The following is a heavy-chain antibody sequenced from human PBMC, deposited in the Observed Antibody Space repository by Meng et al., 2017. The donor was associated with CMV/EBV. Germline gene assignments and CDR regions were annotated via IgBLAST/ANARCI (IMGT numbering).Heavy chain of an antibody. V-gene: IGHV4-4*07. J-gene: IGHJ5*02. CDR2: IYTSGST. D-gene: IGHD2-15*01. CDR1: GGSLSSYY. Sequence: QVQLQEPSPGLVKPSETRALTCTVSGGSLSSYYWSWLRQPAGKGLEWIGRIYTSGSTNYNPSPKSRVTMSVDTSKNQFSLKLSSVTAADTAVYYCARSMVVAGDWFDPWGQGTLVTVSS. CDR3: ARSMVVAGDWFDP.